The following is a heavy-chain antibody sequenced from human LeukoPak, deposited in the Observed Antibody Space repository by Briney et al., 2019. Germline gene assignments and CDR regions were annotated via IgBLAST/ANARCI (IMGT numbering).Heavy chain of an antibody. J-gene: IGHJ6*03. CDR1: GFTFYDYG. Sequence: PGGSLRLSCAASGFTFYDYGMSWVRHAPGKGLEWVSGINWNGGSTVYADSVKGRFTISRDNAKNSLYLQMNSLRAEDTALYYCARGRAGEIATDYYYYYMDVWGKGTTVTVSS. CDR3: ARGRAGEIATDYYYYYMDV. D-gene: IGHD6-13*01. CDR2: INWNGGST. V-gene: IGHV3-20*04.